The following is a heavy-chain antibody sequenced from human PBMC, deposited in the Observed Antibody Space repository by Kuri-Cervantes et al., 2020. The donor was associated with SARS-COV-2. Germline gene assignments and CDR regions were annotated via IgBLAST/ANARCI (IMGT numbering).Heavy chain of an antibody. D-gene: IGHD1-26*01. V-gene: IGHV3-30-3*01. CDR3: ARVPTEVVRAIPYFDY. J-gene: IGHJ4*02. Sequence: GESLKISCAASGFTFSNYPMHWVRQAPGKGLEWVAVISSDGNNKYYADSVKGRFTISRDNAKNSLYLQMNSLRAEDTAVYYCARVPTEVVRAIPYFDYWGQGTLVTVSS. CDR1: GFTFSNYP. CDR2: ISSDGNNK.